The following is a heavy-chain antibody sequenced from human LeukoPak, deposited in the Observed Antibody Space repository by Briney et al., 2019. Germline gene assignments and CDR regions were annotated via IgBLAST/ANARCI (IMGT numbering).Heavy chain of an antibody. CDR2: TYYRSKWYN. D-gene: IGHD3-3*01. Sequence: SQTLSLTCAISGDSVSSNSAACNWIRQSPSRGLEWLGRTYYRSKWYNDYAVSVKSRITINPDTSKNQFSLQLNSVTPEDTAVYYCARESYDFWRGYYPFDYWGQGTLVTVSS. CDR3: ARESYDFWRGYYPFDY. CDR1: GDSVSSNSAA. J-gene: IGHJ4*02. V-gene: IGHV6-1*01.